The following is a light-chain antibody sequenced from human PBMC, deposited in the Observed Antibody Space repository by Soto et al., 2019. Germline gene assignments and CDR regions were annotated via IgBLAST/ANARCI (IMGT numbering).Light chain of an antibody. CDR1: QSVSSSY. Sequence: EIVLTQSPATLSLSPGERATLSCRASQSVSSSYLAWYQQKPGQAPRLLIFGASSRATGIPDRFSGSGSGTDFTLTISSLQSEDFAVYYCQPYNNWPLTFGGGTKVDIK. CDR3: QPYNNWPLT. J-gene: IGKJ4*01. CDR2: GAS. V-gene: IGKV3D-20*02.